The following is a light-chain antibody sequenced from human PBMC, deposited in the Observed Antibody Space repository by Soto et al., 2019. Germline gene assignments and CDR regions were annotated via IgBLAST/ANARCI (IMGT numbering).Light chain of an antibody. J-gene: IGLJ2*01. V-gene: IGLV4-69*01. CDR2: LNNDGSH. CDR1: SGHSSYA. CDR3: CSYAGSYTLA. Sequence: QPVLTQSPSASASLGASVKLTCTLSSGHSSYAIAWHQKQPGKGPRYLMDLNNDGSHSKGDGIPGRFSGSSSGAERYLIISSLQSEDEADYYCCSYAGSYTLAFGGGTQLTVL.